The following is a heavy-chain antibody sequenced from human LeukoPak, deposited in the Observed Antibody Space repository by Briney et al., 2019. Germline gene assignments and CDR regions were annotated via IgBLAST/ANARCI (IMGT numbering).Heavy chain of an antibody. CDR1: GGSISSSSYY. D-gene: IGHD6-19*01. V-gene: IGHV4-39*01. CDR2: IYYSGST. Sequence: SETMSLTCTVSGGSISSSSYYWGWIRQPPGKGLEWIGSIYYSGSTYYNPSLKSRVTISVDTSKNQFSLKLSSVTAADTAVYYCARWYSIGWYGGDYWGQGTLVTVSS. J-gene: IGHJ4*02. CDR3: ARWYSIGWYGGDY.